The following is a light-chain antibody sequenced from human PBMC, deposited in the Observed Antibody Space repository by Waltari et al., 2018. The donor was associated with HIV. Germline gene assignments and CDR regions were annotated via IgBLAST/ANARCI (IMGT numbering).Light chain of an antibody. J-gene: IGLJ1*01. CDR2: EGS. Sequence: QSALTQPPSVSGSPGQSITISCTGTSSDVGSYNLVSWYQQHPGKAPKLIIYEGSKRPSGVSNRFSGSKSGNTASLTISGLQAEDEADYYCCSYAGSSLYVFGTGTKVTVL. V-gene: IGLV2-23*01. CDR3: CSYAGSSLYV. CDR1: SSDVGSYNL.